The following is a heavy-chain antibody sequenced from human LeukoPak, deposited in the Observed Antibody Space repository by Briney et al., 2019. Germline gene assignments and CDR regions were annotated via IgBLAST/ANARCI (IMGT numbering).Heavy chain of an antibody. D-gene: IGHD1-26*01. Sequence: PGGSLRLSCAASGFTLSRYWMHWVRQAPGEGLVWVSRINSDGSKTDYADFVKGRFTISRDNSKNTLYLQVNSLRAEDTAVYYCAKGGKWDVTPFDYWGQGTLVTVSS. J-gene: IGHJ4*02. CDR2: INSDGSKT. CDR3: AKGGKWDVTPFDY. V-gene: IGHV3-74*01. CDR1: GFTLSRYW.